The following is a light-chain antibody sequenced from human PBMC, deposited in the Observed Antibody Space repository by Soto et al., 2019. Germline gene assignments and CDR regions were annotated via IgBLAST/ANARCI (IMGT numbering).Light chain of an antibody. CDR2: GAS. CDR3: QQYGSSPPT. J-gene: IGKJ1*01. CDR1: QSISRY. V-gene: IGKV3-20*01. Sequence: EIVLTQSPATLSASPGERTTLSCRASQSISRYLAWYQQKPGQGPRLLIYGASSRATGTPDRFSGSGSGTDFTLTINRLEPEDFALYYCQQYGSSPPTFGQGTKVDIK.